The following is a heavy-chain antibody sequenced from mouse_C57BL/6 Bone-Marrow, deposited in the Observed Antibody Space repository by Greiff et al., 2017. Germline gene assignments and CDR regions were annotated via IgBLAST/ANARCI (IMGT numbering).Heavy chain of an antibody. Sequence: EVQLVESGGGLVQPGGSLKLSCAASGFTFSDYYMYWVRQTPEKRLEWVAYISNGGGSTYYPDTVKGRFTISRDNAKNTRYLQMSRLKSEDTAMYYCARLPYYGSSYDAMDYWGQGTSVTVSS. CDR2: ISNGGGST. J-gene: IGHJ4*01. CDR1: GFTFSDYY. V-gene: IGHV5-12*01. D-gene: IGHD1-1*01. CDR3: ARLPYYGSSYDAMDY.